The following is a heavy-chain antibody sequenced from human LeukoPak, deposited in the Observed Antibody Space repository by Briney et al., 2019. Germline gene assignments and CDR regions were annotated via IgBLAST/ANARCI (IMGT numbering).Heavy chain of an antibody. Sequence: GGSLRLSCAASGFTFSSYSMNWVRQAPGKGLEWVSSISSSSSYIYYADSVKGRFTISRDNAKSSLYLQMNSLRAEDTAVYYCARDREYDFWSGYRYYYYYMDVWGKGTTVTVSS. CDR1: GFTFSSYS. V-gene: IGHV3-21*01. D-gene: IGHD3-3*01. CDR3: ARDREYDFWSGYRYYYYYMDV. CDR2: ISSSSSYI. J-gene: IGHJ6*03.